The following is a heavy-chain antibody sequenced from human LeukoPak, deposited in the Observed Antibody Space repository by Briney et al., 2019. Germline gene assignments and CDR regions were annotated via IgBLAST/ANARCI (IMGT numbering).Heavy chain of an antibody. CDR1: GFTFSSYA. J-gene: IGHJ3*02. Sequence: GGSLRLSCAASGFTFSSYAMSWVRQAPGKGLEWVSYISSSSSTIYYADSVKGRFTISRDNAKNSLYLQMNSLRAEDTAVYYCARDYYDAFDIWGQGTMVTVSS. D-gene: IGHD3-10*01. V-gene: IGHV3-48*01. CDR2: ISSSSSTI. CDR3: ARDYYDAFDI.